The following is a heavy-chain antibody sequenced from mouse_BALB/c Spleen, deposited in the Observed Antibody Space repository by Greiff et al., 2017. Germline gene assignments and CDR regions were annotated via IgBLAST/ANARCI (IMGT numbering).Heavy chain of an antibody. V-gene: IGHV1-39*01. J-gene: IGHJ3*01. CDR1: GYSFTGYN. CDR2: IHPSDSET. Sequence: EVQLQQSGPGLEKPGASVKISCRASGYSFTGYNMNWVKQRPGQGLEWIGMIHPSDSETRLNQNLKDKATLTVDKSSSTAYMQLSSPTSEDSAVYYCARGDRGFAYWGQGTLVTVSA. CDR3: ARGDRGFAY. D-gene: IGHD3-1*01.